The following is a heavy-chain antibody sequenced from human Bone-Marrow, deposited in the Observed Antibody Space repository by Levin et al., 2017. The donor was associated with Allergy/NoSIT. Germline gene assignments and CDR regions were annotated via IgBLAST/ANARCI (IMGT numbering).Heavy chain of an antibody. CDR1: GFTFSSYA. Sequence: GGSLRLSCAASGFTFSSYAMSWVRQAPGKGLEWVSAISGSGGSTYYADSVKGRFTISRDNSKNTLYLQMNSLRAEDTAVYYCAKNMSGYRTDYYYYGMDVWGQGTTVTVSS. V-gene: IGHV3-23*01. D-gene: IGHD3-3*01. CDR2: ISGSGGST. CDR3: AKNMSGYRTDYYYYGMDV. J-gene: IGHJ6*02.